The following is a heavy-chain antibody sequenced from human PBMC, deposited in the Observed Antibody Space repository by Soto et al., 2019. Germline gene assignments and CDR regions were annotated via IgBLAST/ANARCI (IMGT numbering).Heavy chain of an antibody. CDR3: ARSGGLGAVAVYY. D-gene: IGHD6-19*01. Sequence: ASVKVSCKASGYTFTGYYMHWVRQAPGQGLEWMGWINPNSGGTNYAQKFQGWVTMTRDTSISTAYMELSRLRSDDTAVYYCARSGGLGAVAVYYWGQRTLVPVSS. V-gene: IGHV1-2*04. CDR1: GYTFTGYY. CDR2: INPNSGGT. J-gene: IGHJ4*02.